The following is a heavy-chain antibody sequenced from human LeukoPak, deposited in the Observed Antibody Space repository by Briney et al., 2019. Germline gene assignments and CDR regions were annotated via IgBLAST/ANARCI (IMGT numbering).Heavy chain of an antibody. D-gene: IGHD5-24*01. J-gene: IGHJ4*02. CDR1: GFTFSNYG. CDR2: ISYDGSNK. CDR3: ARDWEGDGYLDY. V-gene: IGHV3-30*03. Sequence: TGGSLRLSCAASGFTFSNYGMSWVRQAPGKGLEWVAVISYDGSNKYYADSVKGRFTISRDNSKNTLYLQMNSLRAEDTAVYYCARDWEGDGYLDYWGQGTLVTVSS.